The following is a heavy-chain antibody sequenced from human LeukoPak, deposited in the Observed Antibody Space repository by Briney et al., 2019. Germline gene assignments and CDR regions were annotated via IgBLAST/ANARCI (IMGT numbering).Heavy chain of an antibody. Sequence: ASVKVSCKASGYTFTGYYMHWVRQAPGQGLEWMGWINLNSGGTNYAQKFQVRVTMIRDTSISTAYMELSRLRSDDTAVYYCARSPHILTGENFDYWGQGTLVTVSS. V-gene: IGHV1-2*02. D-gene: IGHD3-9*01. J-gene: IGHJ4*02. CDR1: GYTFTGYY. CDR2: INLNSGGT. CDR3: ARSPHILTGENFDY.